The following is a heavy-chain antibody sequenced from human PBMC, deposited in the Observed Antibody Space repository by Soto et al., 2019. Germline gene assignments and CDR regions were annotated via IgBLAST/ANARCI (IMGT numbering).Heavy chain of an antibody. D-gene: IGHD3-10*01. V-gene: IGHV2-5*02. CDR2: IYWDDDK. Sequence: QITLKESGPTLVKPTQTLTLTCTFSGFPLSTSGVGVGWIRQPPGKALEWLALIYWDDDKRYSPSLKSRLTITKDTSIYQVVLTMTHMDPVDTATYYCAHTTLWFGELLDGGGGFDPWCQGTLVTVSS. J-gene: IGHJ5*02. CDR3: AHTTLWFGELLDGGGGFDP. CDR1: GFPLSTSGVG.